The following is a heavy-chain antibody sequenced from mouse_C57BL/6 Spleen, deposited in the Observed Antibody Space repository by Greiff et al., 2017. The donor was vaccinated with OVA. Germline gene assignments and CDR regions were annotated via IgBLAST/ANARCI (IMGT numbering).Heavy chain of an antibody. CDR3: AKRGLLRYEYYFDY. Sequence: QVQLQQPGAELVKPGASVKLSCKASGYTFTSYWMQWVKQRPGQGLEWIGAIDPYDSYTNYNQKFKGKATLTVYKSSSTAYMQLSSLTSEDTAVYYCAKRGLLRYEYYFDYWGQGTTRTVSS. D-gene: IGHD1-1*01. CDR2: IDPYDSYT. J-gene: IGHJ2*01. CDR1: GYTFTSYW. V-gene: IGHV1-50*01.